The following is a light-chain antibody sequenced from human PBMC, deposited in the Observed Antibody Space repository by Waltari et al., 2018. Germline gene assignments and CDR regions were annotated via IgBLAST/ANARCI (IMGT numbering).Light chain of an antibody. CDR3: QQYGVSTLT. CDR1: KSISSY. Sequence: DIQMTQSPSSLSASVGDRVTITCRPSKSISSYVNWYQQKPGKAPKLLIYAASSLQSGFPSRFSGSGSGTDFTLTISSLQPEDFAVYYCQQYGVSTLTFGGGTK. CDR2: AAS. J-gene: IGKJ4*01. V-gene: IGKV1-39*01.